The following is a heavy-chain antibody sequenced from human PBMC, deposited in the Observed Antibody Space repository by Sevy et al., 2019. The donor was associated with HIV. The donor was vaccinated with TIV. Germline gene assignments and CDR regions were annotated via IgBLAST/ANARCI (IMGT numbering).Heavy chain of an antibody. CDR3: ARDPPSYYDYRTGYLDH. D-gene: IGHD3-3*01. Sequence: GGSLRLSCAASGFTFEDYDMSWVRQVPGKGPEWVSGINWNGGSTSYADSVRGRFTISRDNAKNSLFLQMKGLRADDTAFYYCARDPPSYYDYRTGYLDHWGQGTRVTVSS. CDR2: INWNGGST. V-gene: IGHV3-20*04. J-gene: IGHJ4*01. CDR1: GFTFEDYD.